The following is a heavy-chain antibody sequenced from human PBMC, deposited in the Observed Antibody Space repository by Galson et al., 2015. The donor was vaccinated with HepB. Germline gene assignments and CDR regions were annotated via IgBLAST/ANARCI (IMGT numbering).Heavy chain of an antibody. V-gene: IGHV4-31*02. J-gene: IGHJ4*02. D-gene: IGHD3-16*01. Sequence: WNWIRQHPGKGLEWIGYIYYSGSTSYNPSLKSRLTISLDTSKNQGSLKLSSVTAADTAVYYCARGGAMITFGGVTYYFDHWGQGTLVTVSS. CDR3: ARGGAMITFGGVTYYFDH. CDR2: IYYSGST.